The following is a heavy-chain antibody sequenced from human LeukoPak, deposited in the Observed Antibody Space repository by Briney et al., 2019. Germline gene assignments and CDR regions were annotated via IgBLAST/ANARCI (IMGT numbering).Heavy chain of an antibody. V-gene: IGHV1-2*02. CDR2: INPNSGGT. Sequence: ASVKVSCKASGYTFTGYYMHWVRQAPGQGLEWMGWINPNSGGTNYAQKFQGRVTMTRDTSISTAYMELSRLRSDDTAVYYCARDKRRNYYDSSGYDNWFDPWGQGTLVTVSS. J-gene: IGHJ5*02. D-gene: IGHD3-22*01. CDR3: ARDKRRNYYDSSGYDNWFDP. CDR1: GYTFTGYY.